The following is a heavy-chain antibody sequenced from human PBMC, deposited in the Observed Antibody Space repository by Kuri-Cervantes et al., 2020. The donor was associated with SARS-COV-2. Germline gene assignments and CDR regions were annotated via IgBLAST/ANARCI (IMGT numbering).Heavy chain of an antibody. Sequence: ASVKVSCKASGYTFTGYYVHWIRQAPGEGLEWMGWINPKSGGINYAQKFQGWVTMTRETSISTAYMELSRLRSDDTAVYYCARGPAITIFGVLRGRENWFDPWGQGTLVTVSS. D-gene: IGHD3-3*01. CDR3: ARGPAITIFGVLRGRENWFDP. V-gene: IGHV1-2*04. CDR1: GYTFTGYY. J-gene: IGHJ5*02. CDR2: INPKSGGI.